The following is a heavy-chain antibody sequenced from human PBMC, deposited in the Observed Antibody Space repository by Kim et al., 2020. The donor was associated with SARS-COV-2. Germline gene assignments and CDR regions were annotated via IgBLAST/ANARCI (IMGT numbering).Heavy chain of an antibody. Sequence: TKYSPKFRGRVTITRDTTASTAYMELSSLRSEDTAVYYCARGSGWAFDYWGQGTLVTVAS. CDR3: ARGSGWAFDY. V-gene: IGHV1-3*01. CDR2: T. J-gene: IGHJ4*02. D-gene: IGHD6-19*01.